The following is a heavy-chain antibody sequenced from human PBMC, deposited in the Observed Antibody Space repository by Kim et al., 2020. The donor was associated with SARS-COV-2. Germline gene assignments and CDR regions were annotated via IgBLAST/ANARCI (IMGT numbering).Heavy chain of an antibody. CDR2: IYYSGST. Sequence: SETLSLTCTVSGGSISSSSYYWGWIRQPPGKGLEWIGSIYYSGSTYYNPSLKSRVTISVDTSKNQFSLKLSSVTAADTAVYYCARGGYSYGPDWGQGTLVTVSS. CDR3: ARGGYSYGPD. D-gene: IGHD5-18*01. J-gene: IGHJ4*02. V-gene: IGHV4-39*01. CDR1: GGSISSSSYY.